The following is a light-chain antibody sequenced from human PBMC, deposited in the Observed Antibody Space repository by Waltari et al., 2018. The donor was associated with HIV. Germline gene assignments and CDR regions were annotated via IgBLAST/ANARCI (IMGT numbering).Light chain of an antibody. V-gene: IGLV2-14*01. Sequence: QSALTQPASVSGSPGQSLPISCTGTSSDVGLYNYVSWYQQHPGKAPKLMIYEVSNRPSGVSNRFSGSKSGNTASLTISGLQAEDEADYYCSSYTGSSTLYVFGTGTKVTVL. CDR1: SSDVGLYNY. CDR3: SSYTGSSTLYV. CDR2: EVS. J-gene: IGLJ1*01.